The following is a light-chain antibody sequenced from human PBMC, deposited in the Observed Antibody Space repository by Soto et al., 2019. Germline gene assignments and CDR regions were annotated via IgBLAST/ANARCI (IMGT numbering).Light chain of an antibody. CDR3: QQSYSTPYMYT. CDR1: QSISSY. Sequence: DLQMTQSPSSLSASVGDRVTITCRASQSISSYLNWYQQKPGKAPNLLIYAASSLQSGVPSRFSGSGSGTDFTLTISSLQPEDFATYYCQQSYSTPYMYTFGQGTKLEIK. CDR2: AAS. V-gene: IGKV1-39*01. J-gene: IGKJ2*01.